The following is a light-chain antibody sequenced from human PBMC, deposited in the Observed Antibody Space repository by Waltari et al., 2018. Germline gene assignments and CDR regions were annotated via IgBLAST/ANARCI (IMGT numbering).Light chain of an antibody. CDR2: GAF. CDR3: QQYGVSPPMYT. CDR1: QSVGSSY. J-gene: IGKJ2*01. Sequence: EVVLTQSPGTLSLSPGERATLSCRASQSVGSSYLAWYQQKPGQPPRLLIYGAFNRATGIPDRFSGSGSGTDFTLTISRLEPEDFAVYYCQQYGVSPPMYTFGQGTKLEIK. V-gene: IGKV3-20*01.